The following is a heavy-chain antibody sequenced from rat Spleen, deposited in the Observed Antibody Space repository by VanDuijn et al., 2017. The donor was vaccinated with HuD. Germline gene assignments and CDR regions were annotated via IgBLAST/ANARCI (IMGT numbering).Heavy chain of an antibody. D-gene: IGHD1-6*01. CDR1: GFTFSDYY. CDR3: TTWDYYDNRFDY. J-gene: IGHJ2*01. V-gene: IGHV5-27*01. Sequence: EVRLVESGGGLVQPGRSMKLSCAASGFTFSDYYMVWVRQAPTKGLEWVAYISTGGSNTFYRDSVKGRFTISRDNDNSTLHLQMGSLRSEDTATYYCTTWDYYDNRFDYWGQGVMVTVSS. CDR2: ISTGGSNT.